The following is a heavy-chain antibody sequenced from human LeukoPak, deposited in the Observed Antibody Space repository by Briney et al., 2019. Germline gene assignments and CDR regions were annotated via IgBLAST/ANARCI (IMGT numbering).Heavy chain of an antibody. V-gene: IGHV1-3*01. J-gene: IGHJ5*02. Sequence: ASVTVSFTASGYTFTSYAMHWVRQAPGQRLEWMGWINAGNGNTKYSQKFQGRVTITRDTSTSTAYMELRSLRSDDTAVYYCARDGVWSEWELLDNWFDPWGQGTLVTVSS. CDR1: GYTFTSYA. D-gene: IGHD1-26*01. CDR3: ARDGVWSEWELLDNWFDP. CDR2: INAGNGNT.